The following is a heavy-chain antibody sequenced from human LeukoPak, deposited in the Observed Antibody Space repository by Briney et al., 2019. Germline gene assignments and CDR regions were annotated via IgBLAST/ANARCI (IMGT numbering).Heavy chain of an antibody. D-gene: IGHD2-2*01. CDR1: GFSFSDYY. V-gene: IGHV3-11*01. CDR3: ARTYCSSPSCLHKYGLDV. J-gene: IGHJ6*02. Sequence: GGSLRLSCVASGFSFSDYYMTWIRQAPGRGPEWLCYISGSGNTIYYLDSMRGRLIISRDNAENSLHLQMNSLRVEDTAVYYCARTYCSSPSCLHKYGLDVWGQGTTVIVSS. CDR2: ISGSGNTI.